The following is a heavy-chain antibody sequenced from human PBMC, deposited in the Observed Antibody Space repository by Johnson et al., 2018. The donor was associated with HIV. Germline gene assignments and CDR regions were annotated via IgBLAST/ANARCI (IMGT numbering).Heavy chain of an antibody. V-gene: IGHV3-48*04. Sequence: VQLVESGGGVVQPGGSLRLSCAASGFTLSSYGIHWVRQAPGKGLEWVSYISSSGSTIYYADSVKGRFTISRDNAKNSLYLQMHSLRAEETAVYYCAREIIAAADDIWGQGTMVTVSS. CDR3: AREIIAAADDI. CDR2: ISSSGSTI. CDR1: GFTLSSYG. D-gene: IGHD6-13*01. J-gene: IGHJ3*02.